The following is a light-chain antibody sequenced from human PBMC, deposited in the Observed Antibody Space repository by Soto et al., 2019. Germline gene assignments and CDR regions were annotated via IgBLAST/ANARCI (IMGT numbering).Light chain of an antibody. CDR2: AAS. CDR3: QQFGSSSYT. Sequence: EIVLTQSPGALSLSPGERATLSCRASQSVSSSYLAWYQQKPGQAPRLLIYAASSRATGIPDRFSGSGSGTDFTLTISRLEPEDSAVYYCQQFGSSSYTFGQGTKLEIK. J-gene: IGKJ2*01. CDR1: QSVSSSY. V-gene: IGKV3-20*01.